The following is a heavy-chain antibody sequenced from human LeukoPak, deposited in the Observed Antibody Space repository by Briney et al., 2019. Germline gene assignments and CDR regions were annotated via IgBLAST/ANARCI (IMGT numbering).Heavy chain of an antibody. CDR2: ISSSGSTI. J-gene: IGHJ6*02. V-gene: IGHV3-11*04. CDR3: ARGVVGGPRYYYYGTDV. CDR1: GFTFSDYY. Sequence: PGRSLRLSCAASGFTFSDYYMSWIRQAPGKGLEWVSYISSSGSTIYYADSVKGRFTISRDNAKNSLYLQMNSLRDEDTAVYYCARGVVGGPRYYYYGTDVWGQGTTVTVSS. D-gene: IGHD1-26*01.